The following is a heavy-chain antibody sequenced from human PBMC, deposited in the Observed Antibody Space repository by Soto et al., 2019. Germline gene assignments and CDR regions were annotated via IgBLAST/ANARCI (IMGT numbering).Heavy chain of an antibody. Sequence: SVKLSWKAAGGAFGVYAVGGGRQARGQGLEWMGGIIPMFETVNYAQRFQGRLTIAADESTSTAYMELTSPTSADTAIYFCARGLRTGNYGMDVWGQGTTVTGSS. CDR1: GGAFGVYA. V-gene: IGHV1-69*13. CDR3: ARGLRTGNYGMDV. CDR2: IIPMFETV. D-gene: IGHD2-15*01. J-gene: IGHJ6*02.